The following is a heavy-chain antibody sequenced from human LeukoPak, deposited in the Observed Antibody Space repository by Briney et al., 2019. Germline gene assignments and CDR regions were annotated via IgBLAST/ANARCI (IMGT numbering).Heavy chain of an antibody. CDR1: GGSISSSNW. Sequence: SETLSLTCAVSGGSISSSNWWSWVRQPPGKGLEWIGEINHSGSTNYNPSLKSRVTISVDTSKNQFSLKLSSVTAADTAVYYCARGGYCSGGSCYSPTNSDFDYWGQGTLVTVSS. CDR2: INHSGST. D-gene: IGHD2-15*01. V-gene: IGHV4-4*02. J-gene: IGHJ4*02. CDR3: ARGGYCSGGSCYSPTNSDFDY.